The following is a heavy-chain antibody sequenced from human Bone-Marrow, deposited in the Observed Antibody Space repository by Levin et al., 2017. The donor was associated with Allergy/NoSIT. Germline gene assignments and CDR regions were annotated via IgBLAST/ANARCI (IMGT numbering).Heavy chain of an antibody. Sequence: SETLSLTCAVYGGSFSGYYWSWIRQPPGKGLEWIGEINHSGSTNYNPSLKSRVTISVDTSKNQFSLKLSSVTAADTAVYYCARLHDYIWGSYRYHYYYYMDVWGKGTTVTVSS. V-gene: IGHV4-34*01. CDR3: ARLHDYIWGSYRYHYYYYMDV. D-gene: IGHD3-16*02. CDR2: INHSGST. J-gene: IGHJ6*03. CDR1: GGSFSGYY.